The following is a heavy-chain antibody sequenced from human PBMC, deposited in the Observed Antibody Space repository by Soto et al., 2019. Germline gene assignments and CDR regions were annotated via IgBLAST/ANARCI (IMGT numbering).Heavy chain of an antibody. V-gene: IGHV3-30*18. J-gene: IGHJ4*02. CDR3: AKDTYYHDTTGYYVFDY. D-gene: IGHD3-22*01. Sequence: QVQLVESGGGVVQPGRSLTLSCAASEFTFSSYGIHWVRQAPGKGLEWVAVISYDASKKQYADSVKGRFTISRDNSKNTLHMQMNSLRAEDTAVYYCAKDTYYHDTTGYYVFDYWGQGTLVTVSS. CDR2: ISYDASKK. CDR1: EFTFSSYG.